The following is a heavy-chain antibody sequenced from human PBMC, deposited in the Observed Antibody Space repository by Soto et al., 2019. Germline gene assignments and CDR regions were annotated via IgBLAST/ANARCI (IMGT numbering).Heavy chain of an antibody. CDR1: GGSISSYY. CDR3: AAGGGLPRYY. CDR2: IYYSGST. V-gene: IGHV4-59*08. Sequence: PSETLSLTCTVSGGSISSYYWSLIRQPPGKGLEWIGYIYYSGSTNYNPSLKSRVTISVDTSKNQFSLKLSSVTAADTAVYYCAAGGGLPRYYWGQGTLVPVSS. J-gene: IGHJ4*02. D-gene: IGHD5-12*01.